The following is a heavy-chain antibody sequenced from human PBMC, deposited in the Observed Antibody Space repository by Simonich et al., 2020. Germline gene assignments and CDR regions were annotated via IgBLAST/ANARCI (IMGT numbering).Heavy chain of an antibody. J-gene: IGHJ4*02. D-gene: IGHD2-15*01. CDR2: ISANNGNT. V-gene: IGHV1-18*01. CDR1: GYTFTSYG. CDR3: ARASRGTWWYYYFDY. Sequence: QVQLVQSGAEVKKPGASVKVSCKASGYTFTSYGISWVRQAPGQGLEWMGWISANNGNTNYAQKLQGRVNMTTDTSTSTAYMELRSLRSDDTAVYYCARASRGTWWYYYFDYWGQGTLVTVSS.